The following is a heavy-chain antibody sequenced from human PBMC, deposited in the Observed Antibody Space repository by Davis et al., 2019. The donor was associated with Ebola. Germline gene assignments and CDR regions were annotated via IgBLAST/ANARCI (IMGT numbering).Heavy chain of an antibody. Sequence: ASVKVSCKASGYTFTSYGISWVRQAPGQGLEWMGWISAYNGNTNYAQKFQGRVTMTRNTSISTAYMELSSLRSEDTAVYYCARRGSSWYPTGWFDPWGQGTLVTVSS. CDR2: ISAYNGNT. V-gene: IGHV1-18*01. J-gene: IGHJ5*02. CDR3: ARRGSSWYPTGWFDP. CDR1: GYTFTSYG. D-gene: IGHD6-13*01.